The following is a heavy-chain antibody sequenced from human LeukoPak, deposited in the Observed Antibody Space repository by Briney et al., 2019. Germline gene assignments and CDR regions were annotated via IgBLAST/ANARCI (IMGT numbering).Heavy chain of an antibody. Sequence: AASVKVSCKASGGTFSSCTISWVRQAPGQGLEWMGRIIPILGIANYAQKFQGRVTITADKSTSTAYMELSSLRSEDTAVYYCARDPSASIAVAGDYWGQGTLVTVSS. J-gene: IGHJ4*02. V-gene: IGHV1-69*04. CDR3: ARDPSASIAVAGDY. CDR1: GGTFSSCT. CDR2: IIPILGIA. D-gene: IGHD6-19*01.